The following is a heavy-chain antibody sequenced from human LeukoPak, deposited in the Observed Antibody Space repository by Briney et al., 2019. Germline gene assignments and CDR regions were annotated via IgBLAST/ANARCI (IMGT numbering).Heavy chain of an antibody. CDR1: GYTFTSYD. Sequence: ASVKVSCKASGYTFTSYDINWVRQAPGQGLEWMGWINPNSGGTNYAQKFQGRVTMTRDTSISTAYMELSRLSSDDTAVYYCARDLYYYDSSGYPEWGQGTLVTVSS. J-gene: IGHJ1*01. V-gene: IGHV1-2*02. CDR3: ARDLYYYDSSGYPE. CDR2: INPNSGGT. D-gene: IGHD3-22*01.